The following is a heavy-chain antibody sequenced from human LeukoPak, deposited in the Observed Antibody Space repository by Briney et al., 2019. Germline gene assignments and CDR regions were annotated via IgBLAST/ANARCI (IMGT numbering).Heavy chain of an antibody. CDR2: IRSSGSTI. D-gene: IGHD3-22*01. V-gene: IGHV3-11*01. CDR1: GFTFSDYY. Sequence: PGGSLRLSCAASGFTFSDYYMSWIRQAPGKGLEWVSYIRSSGSTIYYADSVKGRFTISRDNAKNSLYLQMNSLRAEDTAVYYCARDYYDSSGYPSPSYDYWGQGTLVTVSS. CDR3: ARDYYDSSGYPSPSYDY. J-gene: IGHJ4*02.